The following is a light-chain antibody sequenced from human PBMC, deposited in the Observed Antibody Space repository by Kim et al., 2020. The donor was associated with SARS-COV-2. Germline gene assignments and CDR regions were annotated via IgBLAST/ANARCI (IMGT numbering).Light chain of an antibody. J-gene: IGKJ4*01. CDR3: HQYKICPPFT. V-gene: IGKV3-15*01. CDR2: SAS. Sequence: EIVMTQSPATLSVSQGERATLSCRASQIVDRNLAWYQQKPGQAPRLLIYSASSRATCIPASFSGSGSGTEFTLSISSLQSEEFSVYYCHQYKICPPFTFGGGTKVDIK. CDR1: QIVDRN.